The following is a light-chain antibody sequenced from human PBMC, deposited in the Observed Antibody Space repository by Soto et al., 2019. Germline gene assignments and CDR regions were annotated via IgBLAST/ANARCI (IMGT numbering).Light chain of an antibody. J-gene: IGLJ3*02. CDR3: AAWDDSLSGRV. Sequence: QSVLTQPPSASASPGQRVTISCSGTNSNIGNNYVYWYRQLPGTAPKLLIYRDDQRPSGVPDRFSGSKSGTSASLAISGLRSEDEADYYCAAWDDSLSGRVFGGGTKLTVL. V-gene: IGLV1-47*01. CDR2: RDD. CDR1: NSNIGNNY.